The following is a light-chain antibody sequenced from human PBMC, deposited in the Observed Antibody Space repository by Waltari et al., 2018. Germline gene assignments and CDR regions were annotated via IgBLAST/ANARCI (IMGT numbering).Light chain of an antibody. Sequence: QSLLTQPPSASGTPGQRLTISCSGSSSTIRSNYLYWYQQLPGTAPKLLIYRNNQRPSGVPDRFSGSKSGTSASLAISGLRSEDEADYYCAAWDDSLSEWVFGGGTKLTVL. V-gene: IGLV1-47*01. CDR3: AAWDDSLSEWV. CDR1: SSTIRSNY. CDR2: RNN. J-gene: IGLJ3*02.